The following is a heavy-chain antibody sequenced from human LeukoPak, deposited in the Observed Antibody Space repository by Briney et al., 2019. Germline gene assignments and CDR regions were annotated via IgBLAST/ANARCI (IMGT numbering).Heavy chain of an antibody. V-gene: IGHV1-3*01. CDR2: INAGNGNT. D-gene: IGHD3-10*01. CDR1: GYTFTSYA. CDR3: ARAKVYGSGSYYTD. J-gene: IGHJ4*02. Sequence: ASVKVSCKASGYTFTSYAMHWVRQAPGQRLEWMGWINAGNGNTKYSQKFQGRVSITRDTSASTAYMELSSLRSEDTAVYYCARAKVYGSGSYYTDWGQGTLVTVSS.